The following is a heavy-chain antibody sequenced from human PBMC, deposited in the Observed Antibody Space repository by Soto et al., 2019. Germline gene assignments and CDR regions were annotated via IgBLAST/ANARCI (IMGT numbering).Heavy chain of an antibody. J-gene: IGHJ6*02. Sequence: QVQLQESGPGLVKPSQTLSLTCTVSGGSISSGGYYWSWIRQHPGKGLEWIGYIYYSGSTYYNPSLKSRVTISVDTSKNQFSLKLSSVTAADTAVYYCARDKEDCSSTGCYGYYYYGMDVWGQGTTVTVSS. CDR2: IYYSGST. D-gene: IGHD2-2*01. V-gene: IGHV4-31*03. CDR1: GGSISSGGYY. CDR3: ARDKEDCSSTGCYGYYYYGMDV.